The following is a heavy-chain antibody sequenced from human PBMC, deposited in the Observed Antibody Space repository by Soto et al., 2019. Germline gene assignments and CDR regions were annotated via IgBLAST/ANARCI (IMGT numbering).Heavy chain of an antibody. CDR3: ARVLGEFRPGWFDP. J-gene: IGHJ5*02. CDR1: RGTFSSHA. D-gene: IGHD3-10*01. Sequence: QVQLVQSGAEVKKPGSSVKVSCKASRGTFSSHAISWVRQAPGQGLEWMGGIIPIFGTANYAQKFQGRVTITADESTSTAYMELSSLRSEDTAVYYCARVLGEFRPGWFDPWGQGTLVTVSS. CDR2: IIPIFGTA. V-gene: IGHV1-69*12.